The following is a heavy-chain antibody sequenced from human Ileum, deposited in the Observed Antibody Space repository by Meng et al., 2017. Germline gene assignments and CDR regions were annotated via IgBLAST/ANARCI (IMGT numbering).Heavy chain of an antibody. CDR1: GASMSVVSY. V-gene: IGHV4-4*02. J-gene: IGHJ4*02. Sequence: QAQLQEPGPGLVKASETLSLTCSVSGASMSVVSYWSWVRQSPGKGLEWIGQIDHLGIAYYKPSLKSRVTMSIDQSKSQFSLRLTSVSAADTAVYYCARHGGYYQDFWGQGTLVTVSS. D-gene: IGHD4-23*01. CDR2: IDHLGIA. CDR3: ARHGGYYQDF.